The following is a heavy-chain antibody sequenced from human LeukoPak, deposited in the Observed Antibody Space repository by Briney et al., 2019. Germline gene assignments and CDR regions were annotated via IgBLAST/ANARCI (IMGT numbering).Heavy chain of an antibody. CDR3: ARDGDTVLTRGYYYYMDV. CDR1: GFTFSNYS. D-gene: IGHD4-23*01. J-gene: IGHJ6*03. V-gene: IGHV3-21*01. CDR2: ISSSSSYR. Sequence: GGSLRLSCAASGFTFSNYSMKWVRQAPGKGLEWVSSISSSSSYRYYADSVKGRFTISRDNARNSLYLQMNSLRAEDTALYYCARDGDTVLTRGYYYYMDVWGKGTTVTVSS.